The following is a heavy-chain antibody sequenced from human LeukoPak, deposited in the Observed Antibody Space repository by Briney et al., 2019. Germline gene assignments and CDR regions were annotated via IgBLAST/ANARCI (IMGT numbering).Heavy chain of an antibody. CDR3: ARASPSYNSRLGDY. CDR1: GYTFTNYG. Sequence: ASVNVSCKASGYTFTNYGISWVRQAPGQGLEWMGWISTYTGNTNYAQKLQGSVTMTTDTATSTAYMELRSLTSDDTAVYYCARASPSYNSRLGDYWGQGTLVTVSS. J-gene: IGHJ4*02. D-gene: IGHD3-22*01. V-gene: IGHV1-18*04. CDR2: ISTYTGNT.